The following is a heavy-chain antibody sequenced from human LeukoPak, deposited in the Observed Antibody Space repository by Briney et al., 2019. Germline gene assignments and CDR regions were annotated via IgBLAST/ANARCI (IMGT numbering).Heavy chain of an antibody. J-gene: IGHJ4*02. V-gene: IGHV1-69*05. Sequence: RASVKVSCKASGGTFSSYAISWVRQAPGQGLEWMGGIIPIFGTANYAQKFQGRVTITTDESTSTAYMELSSLRSDDTAVYYCARSWAIYGYADYWGQATLVTVSS. D-gene: IGHD5-18*01. CDR2: IIPIFGTA. CDR1: GGTFSSYA. CDR3: ARSWAIYGYADY.